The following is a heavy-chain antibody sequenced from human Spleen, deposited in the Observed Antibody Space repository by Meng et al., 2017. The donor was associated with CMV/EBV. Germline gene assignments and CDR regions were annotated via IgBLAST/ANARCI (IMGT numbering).Heavy chain of an antibody. Sequence: ASVKVSCKTSGYTFIDYYIHWVRQAPGQGLEWMGVINPSDDSISYAQKFQGRVTVTSDTSTSTVYMELSSLRSEDTAVYYCARDHYFDFWNGYSYYYYYGMDVWGQGTTVTVSS. V-gene: IGHV1-46*01. D-gene: IGHD3-3*01. J-gene: IGHJ6*02. CDR1: GYTFIDYY. CDR2: INPSDDSI. CDR3: ARDHYFDFWNGYSYYYYYGMDV.